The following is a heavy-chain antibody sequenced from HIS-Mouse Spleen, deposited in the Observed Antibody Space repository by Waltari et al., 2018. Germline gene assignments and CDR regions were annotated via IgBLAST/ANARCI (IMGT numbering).Heavy chain of an antibody. CDR2: IKQDGSGQ. Sequence: EVQLVESGGGLVQPGGSLRLSCAASGFTFSSYWMSWVRRAPGKGLEWVANIKQDGSGQYYVGPVKGRFTISRDKAQNSLYLQMNSLRAEDTAVYYCARDQGEYSSSSGYFQHWGQGTLVTVSS. CDR3: ARDQGEYSSSSGYFQH. J-gene: IGHJ1*01. D-gene: IGHD6-6*01. V-gene: IGHV3-7*01. CDR1: GFTFSSYW.